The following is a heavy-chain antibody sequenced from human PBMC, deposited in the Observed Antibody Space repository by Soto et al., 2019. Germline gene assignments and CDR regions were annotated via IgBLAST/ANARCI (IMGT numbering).Heavy chain of an antibody. J-gene: IGHJ5*02. D-gene: IGHD5-12*01. CDR2: IIPIFGTT. CDR3: AKDGGREGYVGHWFDS. V-gene: IGHV1-69*15. Sequence: QVQLVQSGAEVKKPGSSVKVSCKASRGTFSNYAITWVRQSPGQGLEWLGRIIPIFGTTDSAQKFQGRVTIRADESTNAAYMELSRLRSDATAVYYCAKDGGREGYVGHWFDSWGQGTLVTVSS. CDR1: RGTFSNYA.